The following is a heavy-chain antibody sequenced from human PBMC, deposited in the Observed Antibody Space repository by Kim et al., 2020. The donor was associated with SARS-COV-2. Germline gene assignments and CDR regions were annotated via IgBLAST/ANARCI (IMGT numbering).Heavy chain of an antibody. V-gene: IGHV3-74*03. J-gene: IGHJ5*02. CDR3: ASSKPITVGTLKFDP. CDR2: VSSYGILI. Sequence: GGSLRLSCAASGFSFGTYAMHWVRQAPGKGLEWVSRVSSYGILITYADSVKGRFTISRDNAKNTLYLQMNSLSVEDTAVYYCASSKPITVGTLKFDPWGQGTMVTVSS. CDR1: GFSFGTYA. D-gene: IGHD4-4*01.